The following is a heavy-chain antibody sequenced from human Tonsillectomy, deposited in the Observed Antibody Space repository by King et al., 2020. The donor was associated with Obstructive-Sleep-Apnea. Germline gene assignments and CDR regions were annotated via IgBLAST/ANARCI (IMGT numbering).Heavy chain of an antibody. J-gene: IGHJ4*02. D-gene: IGHD3-10*01. Sequence: VQLQESGPGLVKPSETLSLTCTVSGGSISGYYWNWIRQPPGKGLEWIGYIYYSGSTNYNPSLKSRVTISVDTSKNQFSLNLTSVTAADTAVYYCARLGYGSGTYYKEVDYWGQGTLVTVSS. CDR2: IYYSGST. V-gene: IGHV4-59*08. CDR3: ARLGYGSGTYYKEVDY. CDR1: GGSISGYY.